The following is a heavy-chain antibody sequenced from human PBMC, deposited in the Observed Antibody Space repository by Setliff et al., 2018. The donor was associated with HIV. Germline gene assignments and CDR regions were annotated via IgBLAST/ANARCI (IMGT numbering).Heavy chain of an antibody. V-gene: IGHV3-23*01. J-gene: IGHJ3*01. CDR2: ISGNGGST. CDR1: GFTFSSYA. CDR3: ANRIRYYYDYTDYDGDAFDV. D-gene: IGHD3-22*01. Sequence: GGSLRLSCAASGFTFSSYAMGWVRQAPGKGLEWVSGISGNGGSTRYADSVKGRFTISRDNSKNTLYLQMNSLRAEDTAVYYCANRIRYYYDYTDYDGDAFDVWGQGTMVTVSS.